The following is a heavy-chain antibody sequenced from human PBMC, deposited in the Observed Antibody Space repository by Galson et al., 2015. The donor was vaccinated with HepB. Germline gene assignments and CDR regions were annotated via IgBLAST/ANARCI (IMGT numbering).Heavy chain of an antibody. CDR2: ISYDGSNK. CDR1: GFTFSSYA. V-gene: IGHV3-30-3*01. CDR3: ARVSVDTAMVYNWYFDL. J-gene: IGHJ2*01. Sequence: SLRLSCAASGFTFSSYAMHWVRQAPGKGLEWVAVISYDGSNKYYADSVKGRFTISRDNSKNTLYLQMNSLRAEDTAVYYCARVSVDTAMVYNWYFDLWGRGTLVTVSS. D-gene: IGHD5-18*01.